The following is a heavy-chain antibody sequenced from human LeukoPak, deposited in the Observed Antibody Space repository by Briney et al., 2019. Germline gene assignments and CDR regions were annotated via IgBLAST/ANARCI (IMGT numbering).Heavy chain of an antibody. Sequence: ASVKVSCKASGYTFTGYYMHWVRQAPGQGLEWMGRINPNSGGTNYAQKFQGRVTMTRDTSISTAYMELSRLRSDDTAVYYCARDSGYITLGGVIVNPDYWGQGTLVTVSS. CDR3: ARDSGYITLGGVIVNPDY. CDR1: GYTFTGYY. J-gene: IGHJ4*02. D-gene: IGHD3-16*02. V-gene: IGHV1-2*06. CDR2: INPNSGGT.